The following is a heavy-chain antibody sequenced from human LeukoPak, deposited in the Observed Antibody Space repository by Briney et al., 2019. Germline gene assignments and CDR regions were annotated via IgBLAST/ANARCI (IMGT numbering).Heavy chain of an antibody. Sequence: WGSLRLSCAVSGFTFGSYEMNWVRQSPGTGLEWLSYISTIYSKIMYACSVKGRLTISRDNGNNSLYLHLHSLRTEDTAFYYCGRAHSGSYHRYFDHWGQGTVVTVPS. CDR3: GRAHSGSYHRYFDH. CDR2: ISTIYSKI. D-gene: IGHD1-26*01. CDR1: GFTFGSYE. V-gene: IGHV3-48*03. J-gene: IGHJ4*02.